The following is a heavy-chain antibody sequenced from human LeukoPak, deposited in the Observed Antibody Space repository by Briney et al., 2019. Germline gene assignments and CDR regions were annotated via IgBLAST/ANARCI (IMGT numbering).Heavy chain of an antibody. J-gene: IGHJ4*02. D-gene: IGHD4-17*01. CDR1: GGSISGSDYY. CDR2: IYYSGNT. CDR3: ARWMRDYGDYDY. V-gene: IGHV4-39*07. Sequence: SETLSLTCTVSGGSISGSDYYWGWIRQPPGKGLEWIGSIYYSGNTYYNPSLKSRVTISVDTSKNLFSLRLSSVTAADTAVYYCARWMRDYGDYDYWGQGTLVTVSS.